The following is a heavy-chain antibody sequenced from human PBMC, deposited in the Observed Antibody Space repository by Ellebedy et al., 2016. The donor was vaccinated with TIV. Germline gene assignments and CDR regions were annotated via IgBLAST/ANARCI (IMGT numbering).Heavy chain of an antibody. V-gene: IGHV3-33*01. D-gene: IGHD5-12*01. CDR3: VRAPRGQYYFDY. CDR1: GFIFSNYG. J-gene: IGHJ4*02. CDR2: IWYDGSNK. Sequence: GESLKISCAASGFIFSNYGIHWVRQAPGKGLEWAAVIWYDGSNKYYADSVKGRFTISRDNSKSTVYLEMNSLRAEDTAVYYCVRAPRGQYYFDYWGQGTLVTVSS.